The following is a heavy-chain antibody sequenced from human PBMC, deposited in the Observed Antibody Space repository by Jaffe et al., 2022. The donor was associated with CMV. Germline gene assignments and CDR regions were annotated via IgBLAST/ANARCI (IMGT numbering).Heavy chain of an antibody. Sequence: QVQLQESGPGLVKPSETLSLTCTVSGGSFSGYYWSWIRQTPGKGLEWIANIYYTGSTNNYNPSLKSRATISVDTSKNQFSLKMSSVTTADTAVYYCARGRYYGSGSYKFDNWGQGTLVTVSS. CDR1: GGSFSGYY. CDR3: ARGRYYGSGSYKFDN. V-gene: IGHV4-59*01. J-gene: IGHJ4*02. CDR2: IYYTGST. D-gene: IGHD3-10*01.